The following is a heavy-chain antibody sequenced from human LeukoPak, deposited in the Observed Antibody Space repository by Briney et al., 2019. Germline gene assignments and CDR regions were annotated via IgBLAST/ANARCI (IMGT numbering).Heavy chain of an antibody. CDR3: AKDPGRPIFGDMDV. Sequence: GGSLRLSCAASGFTFSSYAMSWVRQAPGQGLEWVSAISGSGGSTYYADSVKGRFTISRDNSKNTLYLQMNSLRAEDTAVYYCAKDPGRPIFGDMDVWGKGTTVTVSS. CDR2: ISGSGGST. CDR1: GFTFSSYA. J-gene: IGHJ6*03. V-gene: IGHV3-23*01. D-gene: IGHD3-9*01.